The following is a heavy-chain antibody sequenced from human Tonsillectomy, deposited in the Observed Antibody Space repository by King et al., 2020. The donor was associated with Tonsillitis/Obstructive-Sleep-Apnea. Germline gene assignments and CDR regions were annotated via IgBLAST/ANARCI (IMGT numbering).Heavy chain of an antibody. J-gene: IGHJ4*02. Sequence: VQLQQWGAGLLKPSETLSLTCAVYGGSFSGYYWSWIRQPPGEGLEWIGEINHSGSTNYNPSLKSRVPISVDTSKNQFSRKLSSVTAADTAVYYCARGSQTIPMITFGGVSFDYWGQGTLVTVSS. CDR3: ARGSQTIPMITFGGVSFDY. CDR1: GGSFSGYY. V-gene: IGHV4-34*01. D-gene: IGHD3-16*01. CDR2: INHSGST.